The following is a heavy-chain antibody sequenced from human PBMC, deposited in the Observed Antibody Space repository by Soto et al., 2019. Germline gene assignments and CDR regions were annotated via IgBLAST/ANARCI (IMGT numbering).Heavy chain of an antibody. V-gene: IGHV4-59*01. CDR2: IYYSGST. CDR3: ARDNYYDSIPPMGWGGWFDP. Sequence: PSETLSLTCTVSGGSISSYYWSWIRQPPGKGLEWIGYIYYSGSTNYNPSLKSRVTISVDTSKNQFSLKLSSVTAADTAVYYCARDNYYDSIPPMGWGGWFDPWGQGTLVTVSS. CDR1: GGSISSYY. D-gene: IGHD3-22*01. J-gene: IGHJ5*02.